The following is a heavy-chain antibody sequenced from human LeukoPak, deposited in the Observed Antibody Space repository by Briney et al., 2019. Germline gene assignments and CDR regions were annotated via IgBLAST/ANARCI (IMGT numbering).Heavy chain of an antibody. J-gene: IGHJ4*02. CDR2: IYYSGST. Sequence: SETLSLTCTRSTPSIGFDYWSWIRQTPGKGLEWIGDIYYSGSTNYNPSLKSRVTISVDTSKNQFSLKLSSVTAADTAVYYCASHTDIAPLSSLKYWGQGTLVTVSS. V-gene: IGHV4-59*08. CDR3: ASHTDIAPLSSLKY. CDR1: TPSIGFDY. D-gene: IGHD6-13*01.